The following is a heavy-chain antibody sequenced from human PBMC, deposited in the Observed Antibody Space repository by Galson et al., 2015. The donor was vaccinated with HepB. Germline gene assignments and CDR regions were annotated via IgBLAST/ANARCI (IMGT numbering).Heavy chain of an antibody. D-gene: IGHD6-19*01. Sequence: SLRLSCATSGFSFSSNPIHWVRQAPGKGLEWVALISYDGSKKYYADLVKGRFTISRDNSKNTLFLQMNSLRPEDTAVYYCARDGVAVAGTGGLFDYWGQGTLVTVPS. CDR2: ISYDGSKK. V-gene: IGHV3-30-3*01. J-gene: IGHJ4*02. CDR3: ARDGVAVAGTGGLFDY. CDR1: GFSFSSNP.